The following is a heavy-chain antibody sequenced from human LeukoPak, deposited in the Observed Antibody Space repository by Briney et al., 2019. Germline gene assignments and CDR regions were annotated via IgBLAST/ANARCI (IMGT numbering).Heavy chain of an antibody. Sequence: SETLSLACTVSGGSISSGSYYWSWIRQPAGKGLEWIGRIYTSGSTNYNPSLKSRVTISVDTSKNQFSLKLSSVTAADTAVYYCAREIAARHDYWGQGTLVTVSS. CDR1: GGSISSGSYY. J-gene: IGHJ4*02. CDR3: AREIAARHDY. D-gene: IGHD6-6*01. V-gene: IGHV4-61*02. CDR2: IYTSGST.